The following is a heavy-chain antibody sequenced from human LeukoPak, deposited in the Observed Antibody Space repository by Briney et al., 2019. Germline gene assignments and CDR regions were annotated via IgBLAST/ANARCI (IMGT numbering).Heavy chain of an antibody. Sequence: GGSLRLSCAASGFTFTTYWMTWVRQAPGKGLEWVASIKQDGSDKFYVDSVKGRFTISRDNAKNSLYLQMNSQRAEDTAVYYCARAISGRHYYDIWGQGTMVTVSS. D-gene: IGHD3-10*01. V-gene: IGHV3-7*01. J-gene: IGHJ3*02. CDR2: IKQDGSDK. CDR3: ARAISGRHYYDI. CDR1: GFTFTTYW.